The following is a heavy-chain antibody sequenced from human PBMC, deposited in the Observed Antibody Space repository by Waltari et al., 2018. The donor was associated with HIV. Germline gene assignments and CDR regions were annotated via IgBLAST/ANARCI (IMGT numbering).Heavy chain of an antibody. J-gene: IGHJ3*02. Sequence: QVQLVQSGAEVKKPGASVKVSCKASGYTFTGYYMNWVRQAPGQWLEWMGWISPNSGGTNYAQKFQGRVTMTRDTSISTAYMDLSRLRSDDTAVYYCVRDRLEGAFDIWGQGTMVTVSS. CDR3: VRDRLEGAFDI. CDR2: ISPNSGGT. V-gene: IGHV1-2*02. D-gene: IGHD3-3*01. CDR1: GYTFTGYY.